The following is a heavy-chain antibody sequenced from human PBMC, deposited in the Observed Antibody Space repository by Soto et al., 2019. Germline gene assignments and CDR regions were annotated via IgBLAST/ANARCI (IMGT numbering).Heavy chain of an antibody. V-gene: IGHV3-74*01. CDR1: GYTFSPFL. CDR2: INSDGSTI. CDR3: ARHPERIAQIGWFDP. J-gene: IGHJ5*02. Sequence: PGGSLRLSCAASGYTFSPFLMHWVRQAPGKGLVWVSHINSDGSTIVYADSVKGRFTISRDNAKNSLYLQMNSLRAEDTAVYYCARHPERIAQIGWFDPWGQGTLVTVSS. D-gene: IGHD6-13*01.